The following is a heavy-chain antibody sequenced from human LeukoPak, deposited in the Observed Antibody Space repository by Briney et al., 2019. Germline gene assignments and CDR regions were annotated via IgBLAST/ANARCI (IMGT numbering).Heavy chain of an antibody. V-gene: IGHV1-18*01. D-gene: IGHD3-9*01. CDR3: ARDGYYDILTGYIHYYYGMDV. CDR2: ISAYNGNT. J-gene: IGHJ6*02. CDR1: GYTFTSYG. Sequence: GAPVKVSCKASGYTFTSYGISWVRQAPGQGLEWMGWISAYNGNTNYAQKLQGRVTMTTDTSTSTAYMELRSLRSDDTAVYYCARDGYYDILTGYIHYYYGMDVWGQGTTVTVSS.